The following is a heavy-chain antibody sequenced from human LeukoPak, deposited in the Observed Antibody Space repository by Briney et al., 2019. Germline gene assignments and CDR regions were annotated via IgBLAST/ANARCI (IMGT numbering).Heavy chain of an antibody. CDR3: ARDFGRWTFDY. D-gene: IGHD3-3*01. CDR2: ICSGGTT. V-gene: IGHV3-23*01. Sequence: LPGGSLRLSCAASGFTFSSYAMSWVRQAPGKGLEWVSVICSGGTTYYADSVKGRFTISRDNSKNTLYLQMNSLRAEDAAVYYCARDFGRWTFDYWGQGALVTVSS. CDR1: GFTFSSYA. J-gene: IGHJ4*02.